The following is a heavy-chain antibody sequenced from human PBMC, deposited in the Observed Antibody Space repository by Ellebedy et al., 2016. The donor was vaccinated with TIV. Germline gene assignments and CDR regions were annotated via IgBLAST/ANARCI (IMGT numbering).Heavy chain of an antibody. CDR2: IKGDGSTP. CDR3: ARAAGGNVPYDC. Sequence: PGGSLRLSCAASGFTFSNYWMHWVRQAPGKGLVWVSGIKGDGSTPTYADSVKGRFTISRDNAKDTLYLQMNSLRAEDTAFYYCARAAGGNVPYDCWGQGTLVTVSS. CDR1: GFTFSNYW. J-gene: IGHJ4*02. V-gene: IGHV3-74*01. D-gene: IGHD4-23*01.